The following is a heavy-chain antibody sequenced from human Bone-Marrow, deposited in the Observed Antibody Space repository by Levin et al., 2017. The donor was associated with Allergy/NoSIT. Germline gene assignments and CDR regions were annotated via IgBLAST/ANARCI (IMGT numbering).Heavy chain of an antibody. J-gene: IGHJ6*02. CDR1: GFSFSSFP. CDR3: ARDKVVQLYGMDV. D-gene: IGHD2-15*01. CDR2: ISLDGSSQ. Sequence: GGSLRLSCEASGFSFSSFPLHWVRQAPGKGLEWVSLISLDGSSQYYADSVRGRFTISRDNSKNTLYLQMKSLTPEDTAVYFCARDKVVQLYGMDVWGQGPTVTVSS. V-gene: IGHV3-30-3*01.